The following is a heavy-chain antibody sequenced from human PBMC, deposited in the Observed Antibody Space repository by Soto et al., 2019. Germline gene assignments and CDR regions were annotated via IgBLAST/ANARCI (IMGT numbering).Heavy chain of an antibody. D-gene: IGHD3-3*01. V-gene: IGHV4-31*03. Sequence: SETLSLTCTVSGGSISSGGYYWSWIRQHPGKGLEWIGYIYYSGSTYYNPSLKSRVTISVDTSKNQFSLKLSSVTAADTAVYYCARERQGFWSGYYTPLGWFDPWGQGTLVTVSS. CDR1: GGSISSGGYY. J-gene: IGHJ5*02. CDR3: ARERQGFWSGYYTPLGWFDP. CDR2: IYYSGST.